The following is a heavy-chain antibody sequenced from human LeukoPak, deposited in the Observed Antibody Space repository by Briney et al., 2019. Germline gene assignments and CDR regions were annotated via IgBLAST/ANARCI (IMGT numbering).Heavy chain of an antibody. J-gene: IGHJ3*02. CDR2: ISSSSSTI. D-gene: IGHD2-2*01. V-gene: IGHV3-48*02. Sequence: PGGSLRLSCAASGFTFSSYSMNWVRQAPGKGLEWVSYISSSSSTIYYADSVKGRFTISRDNAKNSLYLQMNSLRDEDTAVYYCARDPIVVVLAAIDAFDIWGQGTMVTVSS. CDR3: ARDPIVVVLAAIDAFDI. CDR1: GFTFSSYS.